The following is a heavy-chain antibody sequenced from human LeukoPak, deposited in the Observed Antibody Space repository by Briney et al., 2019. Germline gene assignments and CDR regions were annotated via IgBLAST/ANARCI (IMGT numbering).Heavy chain of an antibody. CDR2: IYYSGST. D-gene: IGHD3-3*01. CDR1: GGSISSYY. V-gene: IGHV4-59*01. CDR3: ARVSYDFWSGYSVPNYYYMDV. Sequence: SETLSLTCTVSGGSISSYYWSWIRQPPGKGLEWIGYIYYSGSTNYNPSLKSRVTISVDTSKNQFSLKLSSVTAVDTAVYYCARVSYDFWSGYSVPNYYYMDVWGKGTTVTVSS. J-gene: IGHJ6*03.